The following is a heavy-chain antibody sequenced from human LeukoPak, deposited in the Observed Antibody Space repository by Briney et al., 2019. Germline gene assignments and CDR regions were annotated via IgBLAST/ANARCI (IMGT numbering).Heavy chain of an antibody. D-gene: IGHD3-3*01. CDR3: AKKPDFWSGLYYFDY. CDR2: ISGSGGST. J-gene: IGHJ4*02. V-gene: IGHV3-23*01. Sequence: GGYLKLSCAASGFTFSSYAMSWVRQAPVRELEWVSAISGSGGSTYYADSVKGRFTISRDNSKHKLYLQMQSLRSDETAVTYCAKKPDFWSGLYYFDYWGQGTLVTVSS. CDR1: GFTFSSYA.